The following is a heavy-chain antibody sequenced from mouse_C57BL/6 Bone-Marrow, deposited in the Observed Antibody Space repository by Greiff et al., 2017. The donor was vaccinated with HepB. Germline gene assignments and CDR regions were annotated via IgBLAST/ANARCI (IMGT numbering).Heavy chain of an antibody. CDR1: GFSLSTSGMG. D-gene: IGHD6-5*01. CDR3: ARRSVSLAGDYAMDY. Sequence: QVQLKESGPGILQSSQTLSLTCSFSGFSLSTSGMGVSWIRQPSGKGLEWLAHIYWDDDKRYNPSLKSRLTISKDTSRNQVFLKITSVDTADTATYYCARRSVSLAGDYAMDYWGQGTSVTVSS. CDR2: IYWDDDK. J-gene: IGHJ4*01. V-gene: IGHV8-12*01.